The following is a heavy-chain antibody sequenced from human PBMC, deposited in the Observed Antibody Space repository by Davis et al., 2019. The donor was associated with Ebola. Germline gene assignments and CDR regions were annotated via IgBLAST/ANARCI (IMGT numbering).Heavy chain of an antibody. CDR3: ARGHNYAHEY. J-gene: IGHJ4*02. CDR2: IRPNSGGT. V-gene: IGHV1-2*06. Sequence: ASVKVSCKASGYTFTDYNIHWVRQAPGQGLEWMGRIRPNSGGTDYAQKFQGRVTMTRDTSISTVYMELSSLRYDDTADYYCARGHNYAHEYWGQGTLVTVSS. CDR1: GYTFTDYN. D-gene: IGHD4-11*01.